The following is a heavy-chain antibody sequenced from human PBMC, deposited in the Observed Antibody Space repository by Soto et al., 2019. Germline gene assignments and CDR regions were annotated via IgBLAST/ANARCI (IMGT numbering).Heavy chain of an antibody. V-gene: IGHV4-59*08. Sequence: QVQLQESGPGLVKPSETLSLTCTVSGGSISSYYWSRIRQPPGKGLEWIGYIYYSGSTNYNPSLKSRVTISVDTSKNQFSLKLSSVTAADTAVYYCARQSLRCSGGSCFDYYYYYMDVWGKGTTVTVPS. CDR2: IYYSGST. CDR1: GGSISSYY. J-gene: IGHJ6*03. D-gene: IGHD2-15*01. CDR3: ARQSLRCSGGSCFDYYYYYMDV.